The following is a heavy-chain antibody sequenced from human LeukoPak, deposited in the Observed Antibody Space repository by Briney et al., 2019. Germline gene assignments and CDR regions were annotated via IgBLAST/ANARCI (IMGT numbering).Heavy chain of an antibody. Sequence: PSETLSLTRTVSGGSISSYYWSWIRQPPGKGLEGIGYIYTSGSTNYTPSLKSRVTISVDTSKNQFSLKLSSVTAADTAVYYCARHKAGYFDYWGQGTLVTVSS. CDR3: ARHKAGYFDY. V-gene: IGHV4-4*09. D-gene: IGHD6-13*01. J-gene: IGHJ4*02. CDR2: IYTSGST. CDR1: GGSISSYY.